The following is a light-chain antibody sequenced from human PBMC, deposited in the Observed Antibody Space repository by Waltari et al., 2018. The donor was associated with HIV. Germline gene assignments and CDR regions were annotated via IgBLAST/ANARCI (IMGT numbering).Light chain of an antibody. CDR1: SSDVGGYNY. CDR3: CSYAGSYGVV. Sequence: QSALTQPRSVSGSPGQSVTISCTGTSSDVGGYNYVSWYQQHPGKAPKLMIYDVSKRPSGVPYRFSGSKSGNTASLTISGLQAEDEADYYCCSYAGSYGVVFGGGTKLTVL. J-gene: IGLJ2*01. CDR2: DVS. V-gene: IGLV2-11*01.